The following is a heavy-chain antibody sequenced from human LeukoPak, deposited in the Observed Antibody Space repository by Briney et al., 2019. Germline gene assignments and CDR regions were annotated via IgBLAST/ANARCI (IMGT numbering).Heavy chain of an antibody. V-gene: IGHV4-4*07. Sequence: PSETLSLTCTVSGGSITSYYWSWIRQPAGKGLEWIGRIYNSGNTNYNPSLNSRVTMSVDASKNQFSLKLSSVTAADTAVYYCARGHVDASMASFDYWGRGTLVTVSS. D-gene: IGHD5-18*01. CDR3: ARGHVDASMASFDY. J-gene: IGHJ4*02. CDR1: GGSITSYY. CDR2: IYNSGNT.